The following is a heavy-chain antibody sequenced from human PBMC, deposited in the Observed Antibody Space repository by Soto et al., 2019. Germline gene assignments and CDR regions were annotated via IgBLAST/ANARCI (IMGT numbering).Heavy chain of an antibody. J-gene: IGHJ3*02. CDR2: IYYSGST. Sequence: QLQLHESGPGLVKPSETLSLTCTVSGGSISSSSYYWGWIRQPPGKGLEWIGSIYYSGSTYYNPSLKSRVTISVDTSKNQFSLKLSSVTAADTAVYYCATRKDSGSYYADAFDIWGQGTMVTVSS. D-gene: IGHD1-26*01. CDR1: GGSISSSSYY. CDR3: ATRKDSGSYYADAFDI. V-gene: IGHV4-39*01.